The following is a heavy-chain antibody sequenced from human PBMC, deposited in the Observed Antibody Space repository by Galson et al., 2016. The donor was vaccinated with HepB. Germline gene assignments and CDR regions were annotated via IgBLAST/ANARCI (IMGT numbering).Heavy chain of an antibody. V-gene: IGHV3-23*01. CDR3: VRGGDTVIGAAFDV. CDR1: GFTFSSDA. D-gene: IGHD5-18*01. J-gene: IGHJ3*01. CDR2: ISASGAGT. Sequence: SLRLSCAASGFTFSSDAMSWVRQAPEKGLEWVSGISASGAGTYYADSVKGRFTISRDNFKNTLYLQMNSLRAEDTAVYYCVRGGDTVIGAAFDVWGQGTMVTVSS.